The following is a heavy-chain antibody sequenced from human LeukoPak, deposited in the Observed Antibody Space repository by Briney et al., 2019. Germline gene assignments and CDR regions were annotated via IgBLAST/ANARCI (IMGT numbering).Heavy chain of an antibody. J-gene: IGHJ4*02. CDR2: ISYDGSNK. CDR1: GFTSGNAW. D-gene: IGHD3-3*01. CDR3: AKEGFFD. V-gene: IGHV3-30*18. Sequence: GGSLRLSCAASGFTSGNAWMSWVRQAPGKGLEWVAVISYDGSNKYYADSVKGRFTISRDNSKNTLYLQMNSLRAEDTAVYYCAKEGFFDWGQGTLVTVSS.